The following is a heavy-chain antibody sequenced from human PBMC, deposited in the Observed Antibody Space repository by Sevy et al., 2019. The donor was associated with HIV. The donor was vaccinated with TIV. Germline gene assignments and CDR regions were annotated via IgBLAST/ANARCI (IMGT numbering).Heavy chain of an antibody. CDR1: GFIFDDYA. J-gene: IGHJ4*02. Sequence: GGSLRLSCAASGFIFDDYAMHWVRQAPGKGLEWVSGVNWDSGSIVYADTVKGRFTISRDNAKNSLYLQMNSLRSDDTAVYYCARDRGHVLEEILFDNWGQGTLVTVSS. CDR2: VNWDSGSI. CDR3: ARDRGHVLEEILFDN. V-gene: IGHV3-9*01. D-gene: IGHD3-10*01.